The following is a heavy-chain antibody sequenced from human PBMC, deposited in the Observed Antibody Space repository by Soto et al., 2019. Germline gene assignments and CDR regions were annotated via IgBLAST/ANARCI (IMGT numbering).Heavy chain of an antibody. V-gene: IGHV1-18*01. CDR1: GYTFTSYG. CDR2: ISAYNGNT. D-gene: IGHD3-10*01. J-gene: IGHJ4*02. Sequence: QVQLVQSGAEVKKPGASVKVSCKASGYTFTSYGISWVRQAPGQGLEWMGWISAYNGNTNYAQKLQGRVTMTTDTSXXTAYMELRSLRSDDTAVYYCARDQDQTYYYGSGSHWGQGTLVTVSS. CDR3: ARDQDQTYYYGSGSH.